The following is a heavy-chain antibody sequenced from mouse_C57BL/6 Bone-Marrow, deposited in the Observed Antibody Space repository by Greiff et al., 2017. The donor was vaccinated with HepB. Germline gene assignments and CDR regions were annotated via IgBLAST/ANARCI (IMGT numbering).Heavy chain of an antibody. Sequence: VKLQESGAELARPGASVKLSCKASGYTFTSYGISWVKQRTGQGLEWIGEIYPRSGNTYYNEKFKGKATLTADKSSSTAYMELRSLTSEDSAVYYCAIHSNSAWFAYWGQGTLVTVSA. CDR3: AIHSNSAWFAY. V-gene: IGHV1-81*01. D-gene: IGHD2-5*01. J-gene: IGHJ3*01. CDR1: GYTFTSYG. CDR2: IYPRSGNT.